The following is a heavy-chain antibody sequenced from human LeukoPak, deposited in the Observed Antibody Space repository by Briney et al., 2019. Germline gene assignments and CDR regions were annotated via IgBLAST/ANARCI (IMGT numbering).Heavy chain of an antibody. CDR3: AKVLRYFDWLPYFDY. V-gene: IGHV3-53*01. CDR2: LYSDGST. D-gene: IGHD3-9*01. J-gene: IGHJ4*02. CDR1: GFTVSSNY. Sequence: PGGSLTLSCAASGFTVSSNYMSWVRQAPGEGLGWVSVLYSDGSTYYADSVKGRFTISRDNSKNTLYLQMNSLRAEDTAVYYCAKVLRYFDWLPYFDYWGQGTLVTVSS.